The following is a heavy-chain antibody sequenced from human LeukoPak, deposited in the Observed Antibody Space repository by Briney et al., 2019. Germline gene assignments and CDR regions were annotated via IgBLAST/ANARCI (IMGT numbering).Heavy chain of an antibody. J-gene: IGHJ4*02. CDR1: GFTFSSYS. Sequence: GGSLRLSCAASGFTFSSYSMNWVRQAPGKGLEWVSYISSSSSTIYYADSVKGRFTISRDNAKNSLYLQMNSLRAEDTAVYYCASSRDGYNRDYWGQGTLVTVSS. CDR3: ASSRDGYNRDY. V-gene: IGHV3-48*04. CDR2: ISSSSSTI. D-gene: IGHD5-24*01.